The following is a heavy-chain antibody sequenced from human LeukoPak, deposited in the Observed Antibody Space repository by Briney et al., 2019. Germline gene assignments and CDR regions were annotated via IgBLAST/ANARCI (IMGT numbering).Heavy chain of an antibody. CDR2: IFYSGST. CDR3: ARQLGDRLLFDY. J-gene: IGHJ4*02. D-gene: IGHD2-21*01. V-gene: IGHV4-39*07. CDR1: SGSISTSNYY. Sequence: SETLSLTCTVSSGSISTSNYYWGWVRQPPGKALEWIGDIFYSGSTYYSPSLKSRVTISLDTSRNQFSLKLSSVTAADTAVYYCARQLGDRLLFDYWGQGTLVTVSS.